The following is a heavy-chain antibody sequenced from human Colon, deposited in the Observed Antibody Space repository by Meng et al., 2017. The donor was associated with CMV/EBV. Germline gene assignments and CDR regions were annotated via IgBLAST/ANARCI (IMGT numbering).Heavy chain of an antibody. D-gene: IGHD2-15*01. CDR1: GFNLNNNW. CDR2: IDRDGSDI. Sequence: GGSLRLSCAASGFNLNNNWMHWVRQAPGGGLVWLSRIDRDGSDIIYADSVKGRFTVSRDNDRNIIYLQMNNLRDEDTAVYYCTRDTPHNAFDPWGQGALVTVSS. V-gene: IGHV3-74*01. CDR3: TRDTPHNAFDP. J-gene: IGHJ5*02.